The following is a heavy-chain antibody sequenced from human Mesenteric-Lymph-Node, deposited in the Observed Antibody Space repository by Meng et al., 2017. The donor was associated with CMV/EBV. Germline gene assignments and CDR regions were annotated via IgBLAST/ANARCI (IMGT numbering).Heavy chain of an antibody. CDR3: ARDRPLDGMDV. J-gene: IGHJ6*02. CDR1: GFTFSSYD. CDR2: TGIDGDT. V-gene: IGHV3-13*01. Sequence: GGSLRLSCAASGFTFSSYDMHWVRQAKGKGLEWVSATGIDGDTYYPGSVKGRFTISRENAKNSLYLQMNSLRAGDTAVYYCARDRPLDGMDVWGQGTTVTVSS.